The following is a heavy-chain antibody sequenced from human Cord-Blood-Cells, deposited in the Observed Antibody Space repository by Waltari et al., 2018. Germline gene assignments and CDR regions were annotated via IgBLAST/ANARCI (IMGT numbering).Heavy chain of an antibody. CDR2: IYSGGST. V-gene: IGHV3-53*02. Sequence: EVQLVETGGGLIQPGGSLRLSCSPSGLPVRRNSMSWVRQAPRKGLEWVSVIYSGGSTYYADSVKGRFTISRDNSKNTLYLQMNSLRAEDTAVYYCARLKGSSRDKDYFDYWGQGTLVTVSS. D-gene: IGHD2-2*01. CDR3: ARLKGSSRDKDYFDY. CDR1: GLPVRRNS. J-gene: IGHJ4*02.